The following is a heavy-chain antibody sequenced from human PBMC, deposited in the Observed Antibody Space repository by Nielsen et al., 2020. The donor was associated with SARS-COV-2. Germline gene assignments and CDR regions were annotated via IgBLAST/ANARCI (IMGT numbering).Heavy chain of an antibody. V-gene: IGHV4-34*01. Sequence: GSLRLSCGVYGGSFSGYYWSWIRQPPGKGLEWIGEINHSGSTYYNPSLKSRVDVSVDTSRNQFSLKLSSVTAADTAVYYCARGNTKDHSLDVWGQGTTVTVSS. D-gene: IGHD2-8*01. CDR3: ARGNTKDHSLDV. J-gene: IGHJ6*02. CDR1: GGSFSGYY. CDR2: INHSGST.